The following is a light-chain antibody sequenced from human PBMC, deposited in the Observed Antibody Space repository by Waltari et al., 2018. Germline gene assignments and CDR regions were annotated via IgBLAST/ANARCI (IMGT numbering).Light chain of an antibody. V-gene: IGKV4-1*01. CDR1: QSLLYSSDNKNY. Sequence: DIVMTQSPDSLPVSLGEWATINCKSSQSLLYSSDNKNYLAWYQQRPGQPPKSLIYWASTRESGVPDRFSGSGSGTDFTLTISSLQAEDVAVYYCQQYYSTPRTFGQGTKVEIK. CDR3: QQYYSTPRT. CDR2: WAS. J-gene: IGKJ1*01.